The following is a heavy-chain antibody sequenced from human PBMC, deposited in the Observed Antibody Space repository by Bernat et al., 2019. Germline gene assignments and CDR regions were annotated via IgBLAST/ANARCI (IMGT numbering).Heavy chain of an antibody. CDR2: IIPIFGTA. J-gene: IGHJ4*02. V-gene: IGHV1-69*01. Sequence: QVQLVQSGAEVKKPGSSVKVSCKASGGTFSSYAISWVRQAPGQGLEWMGGIIPIFGTANYAQKFQGRLTITADEYTSTAYMELSSLRSEDTAVYYCARGLGNMGTYSGYDWGYWGQGTLVTVSS. CDR1: GGTFSSYA. CDR3: ARGLGNMGTYSGYDWGY. D-gene: IGHD5-12*01.